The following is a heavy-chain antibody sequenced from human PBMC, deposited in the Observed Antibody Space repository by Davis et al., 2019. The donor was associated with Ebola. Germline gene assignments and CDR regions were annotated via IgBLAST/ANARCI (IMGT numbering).Heavy chain of an antibody. J-gene: IGHJ4*02. Sequence: AASVKVSCKASGGTFSSYAISWVRQAPGQGLEWMGWINSNTGNPTYAQAFTGRFVFSLDTSASTAYLEISSLKAEDTGVYYCARGYSFSWYICDSWGQGTLVTVSS. CDR3: ARGYSFSWYICDS. CDR2: INSNTGNP. V-gene: IGHV7-4-1*02. D-gene: IGHD1-1*01. CDR1: GGTFSSYA.